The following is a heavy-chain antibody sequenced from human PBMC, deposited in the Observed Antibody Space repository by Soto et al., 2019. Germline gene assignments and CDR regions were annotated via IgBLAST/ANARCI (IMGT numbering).Heavy chain of an antibody. CDR2: IVPLSGTP. CDR3: ARDWRKMSRGGFFDY. D-gene: IGHD3-16*01. V-gene: IGHV1-69*06. J-gene: IGHJ4*02. Sequence: QVRLVQSGAEVKKPGSSVKLSCKVSGGNSNSYSIAWVRQAPGQGLQWLGTIVPLSGTPNHAQQFQARVTITADTSTNTAYVELSSLRSENTAIYYCARDWRKMSRGGFFDYWGQGSLVTISS. CDR1: GGNSNSYS.